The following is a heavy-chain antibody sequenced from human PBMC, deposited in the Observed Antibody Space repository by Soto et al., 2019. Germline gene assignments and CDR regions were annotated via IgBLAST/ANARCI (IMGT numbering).Heavy chain of an antibody. J-gene: IGHJ6*02. CDR1: GFTFSSYA. CDR3: AKAISRSGYYYYGMDV. Sequence: GGSLRLSCAASGFTFSSYAMSWVRQAPGKGLEWVSAISGSGCSTYYADSVKGRFTISRDNSKNTLYLQMNSLRAEDTAVYYCAKAISRSGYYYYGMDVWGQGTTVTVSS. D-gene: IGHD3-10*01. V-gene: IGHV3-23*01. CDR2: ISGSGCST.